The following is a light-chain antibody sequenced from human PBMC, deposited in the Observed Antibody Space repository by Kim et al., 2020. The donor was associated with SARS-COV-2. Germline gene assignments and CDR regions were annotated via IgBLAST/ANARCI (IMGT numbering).Light chain of an antibody. V-gene: IGKV1-9*01. Sequence: DIQLTQSPSFLSASVGDRVTITCRASQDISSFLAWYQQKPGKAPKLLIYAASTLQSGVPSRFSGSGSGTEFTLTISSLQPEDFATDYCQQLNSYPFTFGGGAEVEIK. J-gene: IGKJ4*01. CDR3: QQLNSYPFT. CDR2: AAS. CDR1: QDISSF.